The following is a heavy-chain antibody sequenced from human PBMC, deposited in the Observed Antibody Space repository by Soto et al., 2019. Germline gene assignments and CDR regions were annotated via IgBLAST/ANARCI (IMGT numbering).Heavy chain of an antibody. J-gene: IGHJ4*02. Sequence: TSETLSLTCAVYGGSFSGYYWSWIRQPPGKGLEWIGEINHSGSTNYNPSLKSRVTISVDTSKNQFSLKLSSVTAADTAVYYCARASGKKDYYGSGSYYPYSPYYFDYWGQGTLVTVSS. CDR2: INHSGST. V-gene: IGHV4-34*01. CDR3: ARASGKKDYYGSGSYYPYSPYYFDY. CDR1: GGSFSGYY. D-gene: IGHD3-10*01.